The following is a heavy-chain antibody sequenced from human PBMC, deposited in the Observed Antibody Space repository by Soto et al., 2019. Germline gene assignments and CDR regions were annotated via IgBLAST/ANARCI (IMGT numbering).Heavy chain of an antibody. V-gene: IGHV3-7*01. CDR2: IKQDGSEK. D-gene: IGHD2-2*01. CDR1: GFTFSSYW. J-gene: IGHJ4*02. CDR3: ARDRRCSSTSCYYFDY. Sequence: EVQLVESGGGLVQPGGSLRLSCAASGFTFSSYWMTWVRQAPGKGLEWVANIKQDGSEKYYVDSVKCRFTISRDNAKNSLYLQMNSLRAEDTAVYYCARDRRCSSTSCYYFDYWGQGTLVTVSS.